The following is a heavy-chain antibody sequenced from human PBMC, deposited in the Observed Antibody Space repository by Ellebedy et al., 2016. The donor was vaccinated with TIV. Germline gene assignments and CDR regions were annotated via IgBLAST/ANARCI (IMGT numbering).Heavy chain of an antibody. V-gene: IGHV3-7*01. CDR1: GFTFSSFW. D-gene: IGHD1-14*01. J-gene: IGHJ4*02. CDR2: MKQDGSEK. CDR3: ARDKFSGDTKLDY. Sequence: GGSLRLSCAASGFTFSSFWMSWVRQAPGKRLEWVANMKQDGSEKYYVDSVKGRFTISRDNAKNSLYLQMNSLRDEDTAVYYCARDKFSGDTKLDYWGQGTLVTVSS.